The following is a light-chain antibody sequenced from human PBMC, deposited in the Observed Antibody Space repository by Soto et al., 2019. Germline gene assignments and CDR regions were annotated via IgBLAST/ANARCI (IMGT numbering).Light chain of an antibody. J-gene: IGLJ1*01. Sequence: QSVLTQPASVSGSPGQSITISCTGTSSDVGGYNYVSWYQQHPVKAPKLIIYEVSNRPSEISNRFSGSKSGNTASLTISGLQAEDEAYYYCSSYTSGSTYVFGTGTKLTVL. CDR3: SSYTSGSTYV. CDR2: EVS. V-gene: IGLV2-14*01. CDR1: SSDVGGYNY.